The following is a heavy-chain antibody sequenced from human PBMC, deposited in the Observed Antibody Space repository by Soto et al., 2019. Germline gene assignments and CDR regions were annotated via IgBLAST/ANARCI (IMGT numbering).Heavy chain of an antibody. D-gene: IGHD1-26*01. Sequence: EVQLVESGGGLVKPGGSLRLSCAASGLTFSSYSMNWVRQAPGKGLEWVSSISSSSSYIYYADSVKGRFTISRDNAKNSLYLQMNSLSAEDTAVYYCATCLRRWELLRWGQGTLVTVSS. J-gene: IGHJ4*02. CDR3: ATCLRRWELLR. CDR2: ISSSSSYI. CDR1: GLTFSSYS. V-gene: IGHV3-21*01.